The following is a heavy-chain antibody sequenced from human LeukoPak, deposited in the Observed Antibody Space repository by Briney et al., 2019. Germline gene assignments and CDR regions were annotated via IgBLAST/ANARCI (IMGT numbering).Heavy chain of an antibody. CDR2: IIPIFGTA. CDR3: AGIAAAGEHWFDP. D-gene: IGHD6-13*01. J-gene: IGHJ5*02. V-gene: IGHV1-69*13. Sequence: SVKVSCKASGGTFSSYAISWVRQAPGQGLEWMGGIIPIFGTANYAQKFQGRVTITAGESTSTAYMELSSLRSEDTAVYYCAGIAAAGEHWFDPWGQGTLVTVSS. CDR1: GGTFSSYA.